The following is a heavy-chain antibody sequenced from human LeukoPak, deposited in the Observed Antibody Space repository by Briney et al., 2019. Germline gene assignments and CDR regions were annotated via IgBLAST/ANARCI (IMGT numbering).Heavy chain of an antibody. CDR2: IYHSGST. Sequence: PSETLSLTCTVSGYSISSGYYWGWIRQPPGKGLEWIGSIYHSGSTNYNPSLKSRVTISVDTSKNQFSLKLSSVTAADTAVYYCARPRGAFDIWGQGTMVTVPS. CDR3: ARPRGAFDI. J-gene: IGHJ3*02. V-gene: IGHV4-38-2*02. CDR1: GYSISSGYY.